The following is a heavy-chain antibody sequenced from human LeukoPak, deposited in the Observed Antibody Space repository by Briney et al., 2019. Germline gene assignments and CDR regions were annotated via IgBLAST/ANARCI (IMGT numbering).Heavy chain of an antibody. J-gene: IGHJ6*02. CDR1: GFTFSSSA. V-gene: IGHV3-21*01. Sequence: PGGSLRLSCAASGFTFSSSAMSWVRQAPGKGLEWVSSISSSSSYIYYADSVKGRFTISRDNAKNSLYLQMNSLRAEDTAVYYCARVGLADYSETYYYGMDVWGQGTTVTVSS. CDR3: ARVGLADYSETYYYGMDV. D-gene: IGHD4-11*01. CDR2: ISSSSSYI.